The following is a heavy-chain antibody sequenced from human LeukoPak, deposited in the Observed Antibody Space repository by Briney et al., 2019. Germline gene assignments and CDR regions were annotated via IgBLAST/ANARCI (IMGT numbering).Heavy chain of an antibody. CDR2: ISTSGSS. CDR3: ARGPSTWVSFDS. J-gene: IGHJ4*02. V-gene: IGHV4-4*09. D-gene: IGHD7-27*01. CDR1: RDSINSYN. Sequence: PSETLSLTCAVSRDSINSYNWSWIRQPPGKGLEWIGYISTSGSSDYIPSLKSRVTMSVDTSKNQFSLKLTSVTVADTAVYYCARGPSTWVSFDSWGQGTLVTVAS.